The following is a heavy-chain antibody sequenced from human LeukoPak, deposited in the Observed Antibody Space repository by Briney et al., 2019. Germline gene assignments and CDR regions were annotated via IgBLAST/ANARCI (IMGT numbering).Heavy chain of an antibody. J-gene: IGHJ4*02. D-gene: IGHD3-16*02. CDR2: IHGDDDE. CDR1: GFSLTTTEVG. V-gene: IGHV2-5*02. Sequence: SGPPLVKPTQTLTLTCTFSGFSLTTTEVGVGWIRQPPGKALEWLALIHGDDDERYSPSLKNRITITKDTSKSQVVLTMTNMDPADTATYFCAHSLSIVAVISEESYFDPWGRGLPVTVSS. CDR3: AHSLSIVAVISEESYFDP.